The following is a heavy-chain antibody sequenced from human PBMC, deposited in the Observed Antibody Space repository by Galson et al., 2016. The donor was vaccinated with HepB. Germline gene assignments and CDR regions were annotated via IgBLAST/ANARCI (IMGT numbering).Heavy chain of an antibody. Sequence: SLRLSCAPSGFTFRSYSMNWVRQAPGKGLEWVASITRDSASVHYADSLKGRFTVSRDNARNSLYLQMNSLRDDDTAVYYCARSPFGGSRGAVTTVSYYFGYWGQGTLVTVSS. D-gene: IGHD2/OR15-2a*01. CDR2: ITRDSASV. CDR3: ARSPFGGSRGAVTTVSYYFGY. CDR1: GFTFRSYS. J-gene: IGHJ4*02. V-gene: IGHV3-21*06.